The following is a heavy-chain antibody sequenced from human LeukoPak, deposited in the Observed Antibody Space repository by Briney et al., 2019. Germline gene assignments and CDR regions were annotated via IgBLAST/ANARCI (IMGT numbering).Heavy chain of an antibody. V-gene: IGHV3-30*02. CDR2: IRYDGSNK. CDR3: ARNFYDSTGYYYAFDC. D-gene: IGHD3-22*01. Sequence: GGSLRLSCAASGFTFSSYGMHWVRQAPGKGLEWVAFIRYDGSNKYYADSVKGRFTISRDNAKDSLYLQMSSLRAEDTAVYYCARNFYDSTGYYYAFDCWGQGTLVTVSS. CDR1: GFTFSSYG. J-gene: IGHJ4*02.